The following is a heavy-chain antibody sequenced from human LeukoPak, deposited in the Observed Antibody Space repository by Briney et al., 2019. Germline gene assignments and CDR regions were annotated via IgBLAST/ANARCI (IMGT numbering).Heavy chain of an antibody. CDR2: INPNSGGT. Sequence: GASVKVSCKASGYSFTGYYIHWVRQAPGQGLEWMGWINPNSGGTNYAQKLQGRVTMTTDTSTSTAYMELRSLRSDDTAVYYCARDHSKRLTTVTTSGYWGQGTLVTVSS. CDR1: GYSFTGYY. D-gene: IGHD4-17*01. V-gene: IGHV1-2*02. CDR3: ARDHSKRLTTVTTSGY. J-gene: IGHJ4*02.